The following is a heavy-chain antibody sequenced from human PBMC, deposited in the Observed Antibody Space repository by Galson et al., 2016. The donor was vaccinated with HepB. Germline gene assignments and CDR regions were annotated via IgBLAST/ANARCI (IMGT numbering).Heavy chain of an antibody. CDR1: GESPGGPY. J-gene: IGHJ2*01. D-gene: IGHD3-16*01. Sequence: SETMSLTCGVYGESPGGPYYNWNRQPPGKGLEWMGEINHSGNTNYNATLKIRITISVDTSNNQFSLNLTSVTAADTAVYYCARVAYVGFDLWGRGTLVTVSS. CDR3: ARVAYVGFDL. CDR2: INHSGNT. V-gene: IGHV4-34*01.